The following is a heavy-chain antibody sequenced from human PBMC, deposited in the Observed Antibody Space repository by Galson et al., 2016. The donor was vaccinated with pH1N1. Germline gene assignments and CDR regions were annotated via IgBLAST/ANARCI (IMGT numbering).Heavy chain of an antibody. Sequence: SVKVSCKASGGTFSNYVISWVRQAPGQGLEWMGGIIPIFGTTDYAQKFQGRVTITADKTTSTGYMELTSLRSEDTAVYFCASDSKGYYGSGTAIQDHFYYGMDVWGQWSTGTVAS. D-gene: IGHD3-10*01. CDR3: ASDSKGYYGSGTAIQDHFYYGMDV. CDR1: GGTFSNYV. CDR2: IIPIFGTT. V-gene: IGHV1-69*06. J-gene: IGHJ6*02.